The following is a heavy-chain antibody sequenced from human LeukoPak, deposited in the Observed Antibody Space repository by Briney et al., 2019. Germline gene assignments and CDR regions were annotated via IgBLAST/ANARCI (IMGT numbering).Heavy chain of an antibody. CDR3: AKRRSPGSGWYVENYFDY. J-gene: IGHJ4*02. D-gene: IGHD6-19*01. CDR2: ICSNGRKT. Sequence: GGSLTLSCAASGVTFSNYGIHWVRQAPGKGLEWVAVICSNGRKTYYADSVKGRFTISRNNYKNTLYLQMNSLRAEDTAVYYCAKRRSPGSGWYVENYFDYWGQGTLVTVSS. V-gene: IGHV3-30*18. CDR1: GVTFSNYG.